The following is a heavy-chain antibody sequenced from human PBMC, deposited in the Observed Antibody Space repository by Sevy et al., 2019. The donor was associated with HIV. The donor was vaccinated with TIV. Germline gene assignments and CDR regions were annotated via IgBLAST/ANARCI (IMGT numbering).Heavy chain of an antibody. CDR2: INPNSGGT. D-gene: IGHD2-21*02. J-gene: IGHJ4*02. CDR3: TRSAAEAKNFYCGGDCYSDY. V-gene: IGHV1-2*02. CDR1: GYTFTGYY. Sequence: ASVKVSCKASGYTFTGYYLHWVRQALGQGLEWMGWINPNSGGTNYAPKFQGRVTMTRDTSISTASMELSRLRSDDTAMYYCTRSAAEAKNFYCGGDCYSDYWGQGTLVTVSS.